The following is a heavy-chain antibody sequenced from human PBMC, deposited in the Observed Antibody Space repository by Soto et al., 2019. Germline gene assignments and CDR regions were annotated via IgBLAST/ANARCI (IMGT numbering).Heavy chain of an antibody. CDR2: ISAYNGNT. J-gene: IGHJ4*02. CDR1: GYTFTSYG. V-gene: IGHV1-18*01. Sequence: GASVKVSCKASGYTFTSYGISWVRQAPGQGLEWMGWISAYNGNTNYAQKLQGRVTMTTDTSTSTAYMELRSLGSDDTAVYYCAREPEFSNYVPFDYWGQGTLVTVSS. CDR3: AREPEFSNYVPFDY. D-gene: IGHD4-4*01.